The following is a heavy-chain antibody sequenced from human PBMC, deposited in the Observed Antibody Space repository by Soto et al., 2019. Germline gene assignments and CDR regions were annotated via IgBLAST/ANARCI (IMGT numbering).Heavy chain of an antibody. D-gene: IGHD2-8*01. Sequence: EVQLVESGGGLVQPGGSMKLTCAASGFTLSGSFIHWVRQASGKGLEWVGRIASRTHNYATAYGTSVQGRFTVSRDDSLXSXXXXXXXXXXXXXXXXXCXGLMDTFFDRFDYWGRGILVTVSS. V-gene: IGHV3-73*02. CDR1: GFTLSGSF. J-gene: IGHJ4*02. CDR3: XGLMDTFFDRFDY. CDR2: IASRTHNYAT.